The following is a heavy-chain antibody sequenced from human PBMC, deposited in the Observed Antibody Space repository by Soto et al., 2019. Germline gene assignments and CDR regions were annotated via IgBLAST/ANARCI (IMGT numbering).Heavy chain of an antibody. CDR2: ISYDGSNK. J-gene: IGHJ6*02. Sequence: QVQLVESGGGVVQPGRSLRLSCAASGFTFSSYAMHWVRQAPGKGLEWVAVISYDGSNKYYANSVKGRFTNSRDNSKNTLYLQMNSLRAEDTAEYYCARGLERAGWPIGYSGYDYYYYYGMDVWGQGTTVTVSS. CDR1: GFTFSSYA. V-gene: IGHV3-30-3*01. CDR3: ARGLERAGWPIGYSGYDYYYYYGMDV. D-gene: IGHD5-12*01.